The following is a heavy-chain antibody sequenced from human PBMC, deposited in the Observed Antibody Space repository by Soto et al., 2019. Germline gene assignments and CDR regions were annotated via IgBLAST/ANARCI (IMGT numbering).Heavy chain of an antibody. Sequence: GGSLRLSCAASGLTFSSYAMSWVRQAPGKGLEWVSAISGSGGSTFYADSVKGRFTISRDNSKNTLFLQMNSLRVGDTAVYYCAGRIAVAGTLAYWGQGTLVTVSS. V-gene: IGHV3-23*01. J-gene: IGHJ4*02. D-gene: IGHD6-19*01. CDR3: AGRIAVAGTLAY. CDR2: ISGSGGST. CDR1: GLTFSSYA.